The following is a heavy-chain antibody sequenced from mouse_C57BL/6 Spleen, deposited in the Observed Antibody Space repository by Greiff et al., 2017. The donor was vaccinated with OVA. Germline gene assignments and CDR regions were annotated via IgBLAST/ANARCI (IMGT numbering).Heavy chain of an antibody. CDR3: ASLVGSSLRGYAMDY. V-gene: IGHV5-6*01. D-gene: IGHD1-1*01. Sequence: EVKLQESGGDLVKPGGSLKLSCAASGFPFSSYGMSWVRQTPDKRLEWVATISSGGSYTYYPDSVKGRFTISRDNAKNTLYLQMSSLKSEDTAMYYGASLVGSSLRGYAMDYWGQGTSVTVSS. J-gene: IGHJ4*01. CDR1: GFPFSSYG. CDR2: ISSGGSYT.